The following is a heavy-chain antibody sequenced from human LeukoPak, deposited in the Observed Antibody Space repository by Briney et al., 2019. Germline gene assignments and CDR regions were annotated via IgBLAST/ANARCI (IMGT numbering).Heavy chain of an antibody. CDR2: ISWNSGSI. J-gene: IGHJ6*04. D-gene: IGHD2-21*01. Sequence: GRSLRLSCAASGFTFDDYAMHWVRHSPGTGLEWVSGISWNSGSIGYADSVKGRFTISRDNAKNSLYLQMNSLRAEDMALYYCAKAQGGDGLDVWGKGTTVTVSS. CDR3: AKAQGGDGLDV. V-gene: IGHV3-9*03. CDR1: GFTFDDYA.